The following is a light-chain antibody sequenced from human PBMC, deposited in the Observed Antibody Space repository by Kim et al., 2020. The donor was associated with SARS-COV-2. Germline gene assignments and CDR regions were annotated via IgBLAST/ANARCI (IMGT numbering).Light chain of an antibody. V-gene: IGKV1-12*01. CDR1: QDISTW. CDR2: AAS. J-gene: IGKJ4*01. CDR3: QQADSVPLT. Sequence: ASLGARVTITCRASQDISTWLAWYQQKPGKAPKLLIYAASRLHSGVPSRFSGSGSGTDFTLTISSLQPEDFATYFCQQADSVPLTFAGGTKVDIK.